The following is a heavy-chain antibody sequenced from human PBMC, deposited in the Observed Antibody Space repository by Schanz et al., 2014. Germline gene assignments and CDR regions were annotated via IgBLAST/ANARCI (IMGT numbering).Heavy chain of an antibody. CDR3: AKELYSGSHYGWFDP. J-gene: IGHJ5*02. D-gene: IGHD1-26*01. CDR2: IGPASDP. V-gene: IGHV3-13*05. Sequence: EVQLVESGGGLVQPGGSLRLSCAASGFTFSNYDMHWVRQAIGKGLEWVSGIGPASDPYYADSVKGRFTISRDNSNHTLYLQMNSLRADDTAVYYCAKELYSGSHYGWFDPWGQGTLVTVSS. CDR1: GFTFSNYD.